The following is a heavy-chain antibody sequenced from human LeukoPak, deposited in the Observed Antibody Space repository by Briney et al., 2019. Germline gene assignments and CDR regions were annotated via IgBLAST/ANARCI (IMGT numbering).Heavy chain of an antibody. CDR3: AREGITMVRGEWFDP. V-gene: IGHV1-46*01. J-gene: IGHJ5*02. Sequence: ASVKVSCKASGYTFTSYYMHWVRQAPGQGLEWMGIINPSGGSTSYAQKFQGRVTMTRDTSTSTAYMELSSLRSEDTAVYYCAREGITMVRGEWFDPWGQGTLVTVSS. D-gene: IGHD3-10*01. CDR1: GYTFTSYY. CDR2: INPSGGST.